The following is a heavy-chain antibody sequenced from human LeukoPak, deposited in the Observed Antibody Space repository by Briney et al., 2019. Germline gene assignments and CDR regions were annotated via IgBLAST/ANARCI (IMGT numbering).Heavy chain of an antibody. V-gene: IGHV4-31*03. J-gene: IGHJ4*02. Sequence: SQTLSLTCTVSGGSISSGGYYWSWIRQHPGKGLEWIGYIYYSGSTNYNPSLKSRVTISVDTSKNQFSLKLSSVTAADTAVYYCARGADLYFYFAYWGQGTLVTVSS. CDR2: IYYSGST. CDR1: GGSISSGGYY. CDR3: ARGADLYFYFAY. D-gene: IGHD2-8*01.